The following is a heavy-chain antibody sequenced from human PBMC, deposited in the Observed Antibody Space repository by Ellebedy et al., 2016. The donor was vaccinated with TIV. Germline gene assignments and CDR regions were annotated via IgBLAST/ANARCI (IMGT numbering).Heavy chain of an antibody. D-gene: IGHD2-2*01. CDR3: AKELPGGVPAAFDS. J-gene: IGHJ4*02. CDR1: GFNFEYAG. Sequence: GGSLRLSCAASGFNFEYAGMHWVRQAPGKGLEWVSGINWNSGSTGYADSVQGRFTISRDNTQKSLYLQMNSLRAEDSVLYYCAKELPGGVPAAFDSWGQGTLVTVSS. V-gene: IGHV3-9*01. CDR2: INWNSGST.